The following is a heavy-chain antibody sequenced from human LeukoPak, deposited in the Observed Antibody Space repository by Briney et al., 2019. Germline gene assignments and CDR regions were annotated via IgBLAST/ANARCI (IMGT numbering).Heavy chain of an antibody. Sequence: ASVKVSCKASGYTFTSYDINWVRQATGQGLEWMGWMNPNSGNTGYAQKFQGRVTITRNTSISTAYMELSSLRSEDTAVYYCARGLHTIFGDNNWFDPWGQGTLVTVSP. CDR2: MNPNSGNT. CDR1: GYTFTSYD. V-gene: IGHV1-8*03. D-gene: IGHD3-3*01. J-gene: IGHJ5*02. CDR3: ARGLHTIFGDNNWFDP.